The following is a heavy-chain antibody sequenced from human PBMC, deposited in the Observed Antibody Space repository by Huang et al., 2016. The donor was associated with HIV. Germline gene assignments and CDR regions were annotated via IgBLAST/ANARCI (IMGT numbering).Heavy chain of an antibody. CDR2: ISPMFGTT. V-gene: IGHV1-69*13. CDR1: GGPFSTNA. D-gene: IGHD2-21*02. CDR3: ARQPYCGGDCAHYYYFYMDV. Sequence: QVQLVQSGAEVKRPGASVKVSCRASGGPFSTNAVSWVRQAPGQGLEWMGGISPMFGTTNYAQRFQGKVTITADESSSTVYMELSSLRSDDTAVYYCARQPYCGGDCAHYYYFYMDVWGKGTTVTVSS. J-gene: IGHJ6*03.